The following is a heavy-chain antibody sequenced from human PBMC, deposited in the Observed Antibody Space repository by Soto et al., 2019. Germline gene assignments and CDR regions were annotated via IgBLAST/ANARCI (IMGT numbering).Heavy chain of an antibody. Sequence: GGSLRLSCAASGFTFDEYAMHWVRQAPGKGLEWVSGISWNSGSIGYADSVKGRFTISRDNAKNSLYLQMNSLRAEDTALYYCAKGADDFWSGYYHYWGQGTLVTVSS. CDR2: ISWNSGSI. CDR1: GFTFDEYA. D-gene: IGHD3-3*01. V-gene: IGHV3-9*01. J-gene: IGHJ4*02. CDR3: AKGADDFWSGYYHY.